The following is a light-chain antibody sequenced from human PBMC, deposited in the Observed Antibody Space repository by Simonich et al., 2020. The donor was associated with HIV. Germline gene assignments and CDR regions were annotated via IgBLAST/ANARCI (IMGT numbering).Light chain of an antibody. J-gene: IGKJ2*01. Sequence: DIQMTQSPSSLSASLGDRVNITCRPSQSINNYLNLYQQKPGKAPKLLIYAASILQSGVPSRFRGSGSVTDFTLTISRLQPEDFATYFCQQSYITSYTFGPGTKLEIK. V-gene: IGKV1-39*01. CDR2: AAS. CDR1: QSINNY. CDR3: QQSYITSYT.